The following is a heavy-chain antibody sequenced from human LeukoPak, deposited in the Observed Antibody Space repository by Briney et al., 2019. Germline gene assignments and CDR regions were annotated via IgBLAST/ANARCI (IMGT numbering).Heavy chain of an antibody. CDR2: IYSDDST. CDR3: ASPVAIVGATRAEYFQH. V-gene: IGHV3-66*01. Sequence: PGGSLRLSCAASGFTVSSNYMSWVRQAPGKGLEWVSVIYSDDSTYYTDSVKGRFTISRDNSKNTLYLQMNSLRAEDTAVYYCASPVAIVGATRAEYFQHWGQGTLVTVSS. D-gene: IGHD1-26*01. J-gene: IGHJ1*01. CDR1: GFTVSSNY.